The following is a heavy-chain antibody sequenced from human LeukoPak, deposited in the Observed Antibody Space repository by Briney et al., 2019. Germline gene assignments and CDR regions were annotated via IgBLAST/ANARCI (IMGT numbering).Heavy chain of an antibody. CDR1: GFSFSKYG. CDR3: AKDYGITGTGGAWLDP. Sequence: GGSLRLSCAASGFSFSKYGMHWVRQAPGKGPEWVAFIRYDGNNKHYADSVKGRFTISRDNSKSTLYLQMNSLRAEDTAVYYCAKDYGITGTGGAWLDPWGQGTQVTVSS. D-gene: IGHD1-20*01. J-gene: IGHJ5*02. CDR2: IRYDGNNK. V-gene: IGHV3-30*02.